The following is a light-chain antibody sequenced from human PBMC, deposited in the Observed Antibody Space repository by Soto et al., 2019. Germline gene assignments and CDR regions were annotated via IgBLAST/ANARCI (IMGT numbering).Light chain of an antibody. CDR2: LAS. Sequence: DIVMTQSPLSLPVTPGEPASISCRSSQSLQHSNGYNYLYWYVQKPGQSPQILIYLASNRASGDPERFSGSGSGTDFTLKISRVEAEDVGSYYCMQALHTPAFGQGTKVEIK. V-gene: IGKV2-28*01. J-gene: IGKJ1*01. CDR3: MQALHTPA. CDR1: QSLQHSNGYNY.